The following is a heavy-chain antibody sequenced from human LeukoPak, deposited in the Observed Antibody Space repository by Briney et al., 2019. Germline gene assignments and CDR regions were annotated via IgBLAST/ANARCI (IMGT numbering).Heavy chain of an antibody. V-gene: IGHV1-2*02. CDR2: INPNSGGT. CDR3: ARDRVMYNWDYEGQAWNWFDP. Sequence: ASVKVSCKASGYTLTGYYMHWVRQAPGQGLEWMGWINPNSGGTNYAQKFQGRVTMTRDTSISTAYMELSRLRSDDTAVYYCARDRVMYNWDYEGQAWNWFDPWGQGTLVTVSS. CDR1: GYTLTGYY. D-gene: IGHD1-7*01. J-gene: IGHJ5*02.